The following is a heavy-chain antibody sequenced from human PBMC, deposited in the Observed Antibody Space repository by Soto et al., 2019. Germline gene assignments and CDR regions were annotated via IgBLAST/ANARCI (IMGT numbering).Heavy chain of an antibody. D-gene: IGHD6-13*01. Sequence: QVQLVESGGGVVQPGRSLRLSCAASGFTFSSYGIHWVRQAPGKGLEWVAVIWYDGSNKHYADSVQGRFTISRDNSKNRLDLKMNRLRAEDTAVYYCARDPGSSSWYAERPTNKHYYYGMDVWGPGTTVTGSS. CDR3: ARDPGSSSWYAERPTNKHYYYGMDV. V-gene: IGHV3-33*01. CDR2: IWYDGSNK. J-gene: IGHJ6*02. CDR1: GFTFSSYG.